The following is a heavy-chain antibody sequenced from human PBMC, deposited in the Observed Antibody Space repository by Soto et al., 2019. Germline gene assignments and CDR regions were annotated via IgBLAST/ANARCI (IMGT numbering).Heavy chain of an antibody. CDR2: IYSGGST. J-gene: IGHJ4*02. CDR3: ARDRYPFDY. Sequence: EVQLVESGGGLIQPGGSLRLSCAASGFTVSSNYMSWVRQAPGKGLEWVSVIYSGGSTYYADSVKGRFTNSRDNSKNTRYLPLNRLRAEDTAVYYCARDRYPFDYWGQGTLVPVS. CDR1: GFTVSSNY. V-gene: IGHV3-53*01. D-gene: IGHD1-26*01.